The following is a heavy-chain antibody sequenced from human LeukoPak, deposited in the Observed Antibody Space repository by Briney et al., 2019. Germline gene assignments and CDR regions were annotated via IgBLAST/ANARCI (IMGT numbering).Heavy chain of an antibody. V-gene: IGHV4-59*12. CDR3: ARSPDWYFDL. CDR1: GGSISSYY. J-gene: IGHJ2*01. D-gene: IGHD1-14*01. CDR2: IFYIGST. Sequence: SETLSLTCTVSGGSISSYYWSWIRQPPGKGLEWIGYIFYIGSTNYNPSLKSRVTISVDTSKNQFSLKLSSVTAADTAVYYCARSPDWYFDLWGRGTLVTVSS.